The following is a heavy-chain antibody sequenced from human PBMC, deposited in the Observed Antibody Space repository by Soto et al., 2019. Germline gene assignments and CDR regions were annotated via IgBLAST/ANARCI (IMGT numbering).Heavy chain of an antibody. CDR2: ISGSGGYT. Sequence: GESLKISCAASGFTFSNYGMSWVRQVPGKGLEWVTGISGSGGYTYYVESVKGRFTISRDNSKNTLYLQMNSLRAEDTAVYHCVKDLTVGVITSLDAFHVWGQGTKVTVSS. CDR3: VKDLTVGVITSLDAFHV. CDR1: GFTFSNYG. V-gene: IGHV3-23*01. D-gene: IGHD3-22*01. J-gene: IGHJ3*01.